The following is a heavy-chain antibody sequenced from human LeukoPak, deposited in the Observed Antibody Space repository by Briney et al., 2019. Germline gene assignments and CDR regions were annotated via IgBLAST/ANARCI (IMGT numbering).Heavy chain of an antibody. CDR2: ISYDGSNK. CDR1: GFTFSSYG. D-gene: IGHD5-18*01. V-gene: IGHV3-30*18. Sequence: GGSLRLSCAASGFTFSSYGMHWVRQAPGKGLEWVAVISYDGSNKYYADSVKGRFTISRDNSKNTLYLQMNSLRAEDTAVYYCAKANLGLPDYWGQGTLVTVSS. CDR3: AKANLGLPDY. J-gene: IGHJ4*02.